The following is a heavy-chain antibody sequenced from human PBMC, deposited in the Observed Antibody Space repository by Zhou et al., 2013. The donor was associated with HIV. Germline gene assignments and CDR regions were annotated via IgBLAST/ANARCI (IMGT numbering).Heavy chain of an antibody. D-gene: IGHD3-22*01. CDR3: ARVLLTYYSESSGYYFDY. CDR1: GGTFINYA. CDR2: IIPFFATA. Sequence: QVQLLQSGAEVKKPGSSVKVSCEASGGTFINYAISWVRQAPGQGLEWMGGIIPFFATANYAQNFQGRVTITADESTSTAYMELSSLRSEDTAVYYCARVLLTYYSESSGYYFDYWGQGTLVTVSS. J-gene: IGHJ4*02. V-gene: IGHV1-69*12.